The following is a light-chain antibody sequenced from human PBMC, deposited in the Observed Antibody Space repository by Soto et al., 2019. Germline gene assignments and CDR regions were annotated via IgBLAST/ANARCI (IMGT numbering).Light chain of an antibody. Sequence: EIPLTQSPSFMSVFAGESATLTCRASQAISSSLAWYQHKPGKAPKLLIYDASTLHSGIPSRFSGSGSGTDIPPTIILLQAEVLATYYYQQLNTPPSTFGHGTKVEIK. CDR3: QQLNTPPST. CDR1: QAISSS. V-gene: IGKV1-9*01. CDR2: DAS. J-gene: IGKJ3*01.